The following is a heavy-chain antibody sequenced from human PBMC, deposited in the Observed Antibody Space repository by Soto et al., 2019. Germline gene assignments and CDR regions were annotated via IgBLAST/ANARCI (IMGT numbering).Heavy chain of an antibody. V-gene: IGHV1-18*01. CDR1: GYTFTSYG. CDR2: ISAYNGNT. J-gene: IGHJ6*03. CDR3: ARGGQGVGYYYYYYMDV. Sequence: ASVKVSCKASGYTFTSYGISWVRQAPGQGLEWMGWISAYNGNTNYAQKLQGRVTMTTDTSTSTAYMELRSLRSDDTAVYYCARGGQGVGYYYYYYMDVWGKGTTVTVSS.